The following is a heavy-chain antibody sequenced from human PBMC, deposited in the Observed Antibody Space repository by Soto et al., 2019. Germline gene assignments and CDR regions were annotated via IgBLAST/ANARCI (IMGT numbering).Heavy chain of an antibody. V-gene: IGHV4-30-4*01. CDR3: ARVMREQLVNFDY. CDR2: IYYSGST. D-gene: IGHD6-6*01. CDR1: GGSISSGDDY. Sequence: SESLSLTCTVSGGSISSGDDYWSWIRQPPGKGLEWIGYIYYSGSTYYNPSLKSRVTISVDTSKNQFSLKLSSVTAADTAVYYCARVMREQLVNFDYWGQGTLVTVSS. J-gene: IGHJ4*02.